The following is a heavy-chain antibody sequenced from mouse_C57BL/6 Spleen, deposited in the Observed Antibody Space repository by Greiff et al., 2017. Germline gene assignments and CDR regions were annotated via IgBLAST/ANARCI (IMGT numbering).Heavy chain of an antibody. CDR2: IWSGGST. CDR3: ASGSSSYYYAMDY. D-gene: IGHD1-1*01. Sequence: VQLQQSGPGLVQPSQSLSITCTVSGFSLTSYGVHWVRQSPGKGLEWLGVIWSGGSTDYNAAFISRLSISKDNSKSQVFFKMNSLQADDTAIYYCASGSSSYYYAMDYWGQGTSVTVSS. V-gene: IGHV2-2*01. CDR1: GFSLTSYG. J-gene: IGHJ4*01.